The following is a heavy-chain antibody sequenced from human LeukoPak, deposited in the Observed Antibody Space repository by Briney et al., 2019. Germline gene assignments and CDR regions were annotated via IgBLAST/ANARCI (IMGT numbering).Heavy chain of an antibody. V-gene: IGHV3-11*06. D-gene: IGHD5-24*01. CDR1: GFTFRDYY. Sequence: GGSLRVSSAASGFTFRDYYMTWIRQAPGKGLEWVSYISSRSSYTKYADSVKGRFTISRDNAKNSLHLQMNSLRAEDTAVYYCASSLTPGDGYYSRTFDYWGQGPVAMVSS. J-gene: IGHJ4*02. CDR2: ISSRSSYT. CDR3: ASSLTPGDGYYSRTFDY.